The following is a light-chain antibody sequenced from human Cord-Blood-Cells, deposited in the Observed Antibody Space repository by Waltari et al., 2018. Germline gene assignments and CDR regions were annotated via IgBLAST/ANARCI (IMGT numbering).Light chain of an antibody. CDR1: QSVSSSY. V-gene: IGKV3-20*01. CDR3: QQYGSSPKVT. CDR2: GAS. Sequence: EIVLTQSPGTLSLSPGERANLYCRASQSVSSSYLAWDQQKPGQSPRLLIYGASSRATGIPDRFSGSVSGTDFTLTISRLEPEDFAVYYCQQYGSSPKVTFGQVTRLEIK. J-gene: IGKJ5*01.